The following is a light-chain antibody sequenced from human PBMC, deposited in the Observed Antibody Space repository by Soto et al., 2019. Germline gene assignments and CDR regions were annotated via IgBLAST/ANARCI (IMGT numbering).Light chain of an antibody. CDR1: QSVSSSY. CDR3: QQYGSSPIT. V-gene: IGKV3-20*01. J-gene: IGKJ3*01. CDR2: GAS. Sequence: EIVLTQSPATLSLSPGERATLSCRASQSVSSSYLAWYQQKPGQAPRLLIYGASSRATGIPDRFSGSGSGIDFTISISRLEPEDVALYYWQQYGSSPITFGPGTKVDIK.